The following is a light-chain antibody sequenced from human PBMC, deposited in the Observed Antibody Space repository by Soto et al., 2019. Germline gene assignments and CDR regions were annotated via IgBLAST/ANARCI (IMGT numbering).Light chain of an antibody. CDR3: QQSYSVPR. CDR2: AAS. J-gene: IGKJ1*01. Sequence: DIQMTQSPSSLSASVGDRVTITCRASRSISNYLNWYQQKSGKAPRLLIYAASSLQPGVPARFSGTGTGTAFTLPLTSLQPEDSATYYCQQSYSVPRFGQGTRVDLK. CDR1: RSISNY. V-gene: IGKV1-39*01.